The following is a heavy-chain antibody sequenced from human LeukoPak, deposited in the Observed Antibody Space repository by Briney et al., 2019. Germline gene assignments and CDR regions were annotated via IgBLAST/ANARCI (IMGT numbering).Heavy chain of an antibody. CDR2: FIPILGTA. CDR1: GGAFSDYA. Sequence: GASVKVSCKASGGAFSDYALNWVRQAPGQGLEWMGVFIPILGTANCTQKFQGRVTITADISTNTVYMELSSLRSEDTAVYYCAREGYSGYVPFDYWGQGTLVTVSS. V-gene: IGHV1-69*06. D-gene: IGHD5-12*01. J-gene: IGHJ4*02. CDR3: AREGYSGYVPFDY.